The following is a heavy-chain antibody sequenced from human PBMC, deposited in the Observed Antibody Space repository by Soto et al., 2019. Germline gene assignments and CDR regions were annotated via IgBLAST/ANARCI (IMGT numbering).Heavy chain of an antibody. V-gene: IGHV1-8*01. CDR1: GYTFTNYD. CDR3: ARGRRDYYHSVYWVPLAY. Sequence: QVQLVQSGAEVKKPGASVKVSCKASGYTFTNYDINWVRQATGQGLEWMVGMNPDSGDTRYAQEFQGRVTMTRDTTINPAYMELSSLRSEDTAVYYCARGRRDYYHSVYWVPLAYWGQGTLVIVSS. D-gene: IGHD3-22*01. J-gene: IGHJ4*02. CDR2: MNPDSGDT.